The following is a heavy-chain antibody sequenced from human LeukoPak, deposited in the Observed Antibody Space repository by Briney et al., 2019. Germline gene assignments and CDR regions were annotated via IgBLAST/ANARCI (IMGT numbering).Heavy chain of an antibody. CDR1: GGSISSGDYY. D-gene: IGHD3-10*01. V-gene: IGHV3-23*01. Sequence: LSLTCTVSGGSISSGDYYWSWVRQAPGKGLEWVSAISGSGGSTYYADSVKGRFTISRDNSKNTLYLQMNSLRAEDTAVYYCAKAGAFDYWGQGTLVTVSS. CDR2: ISGSGGST. CDR3: AKAGAFDY. J-gene: IGHJ4*02.